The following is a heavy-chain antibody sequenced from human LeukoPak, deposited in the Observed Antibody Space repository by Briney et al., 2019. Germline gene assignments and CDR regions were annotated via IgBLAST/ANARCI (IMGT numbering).Heavy chain of an antibody. CDR2: IYENGGTT. J-gene: IGHJ4*02. D-gene: IGHD3-22*01. CDR1: GFTFRSHA. V-gene: IGHV3-23*01. Sequence: GGSLRLSCVGSGFTFRSHAMSWVRQAPEKGLEFVSGIYENGGTTYYADSVKGRFSISRDNSKNTLYPQMNSLRAEDTAVYYCASGYYDSSGYSYGYWGQGTLVTVSS. CDR3: ASGYYDSSGYSYGY.